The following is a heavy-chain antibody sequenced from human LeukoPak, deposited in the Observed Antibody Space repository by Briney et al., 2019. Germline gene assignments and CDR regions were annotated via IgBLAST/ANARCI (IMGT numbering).Heavy chain of an antibody. Sequence: GGSLRLSCVASGFTFSSYWMSWVRQAPGKGLEWVANIKQDGSEKYYVDSVKGRFTISRDNAKNSLYLQMNSLRAEDTAVYYCARQLMVRGVSDYWGQGTLVTVPS. CDR3: ARQLMVRGVSDY. V-gene: IGHV3-7*01. J-gene: IGHJ4*02. CDR1: GFTFSSYW. D-gene: IGHD3-10*01. CDR2: IKQDGSEK.